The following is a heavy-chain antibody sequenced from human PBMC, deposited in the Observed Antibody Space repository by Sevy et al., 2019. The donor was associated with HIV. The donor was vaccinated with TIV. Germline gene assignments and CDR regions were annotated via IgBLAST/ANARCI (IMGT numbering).Heavy chain of an antibody. CDR2: ISGSGGST. Sequence: GGSLRLSCAASGFTFSSYAMSWVRQAPGKGLEWVSAISGSGGSTYYAASVKGRFTTSRDNSKNKLYLQMNSLRAEDTAVYYCAKGNYYDSSGSEEYFDYWGQGTLVTVSS. CDR1: GFTFSSYA. J-gene: IGHJ4*02. CDR3: AKGNYYDSSGSEEYFDY. V-gene: IGHV3-23*01. D-gene: IGHD3-22*01.